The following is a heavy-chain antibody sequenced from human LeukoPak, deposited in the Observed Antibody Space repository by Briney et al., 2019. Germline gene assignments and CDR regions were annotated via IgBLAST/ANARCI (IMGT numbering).Heavy chain of an antibody. CDR1: GGSISSGSYY. CDR2: IYTSGST. CDR3: AREAGYYYYIDV. J-gene: IGHJ6*03. V-gene: IGHV4-61*02. Sequence: PSETLSLTCTVSGGSISSGSYYWSWIRQPAGKGLEWIGRIYTSGSTNYNPSLQSRVTISVDTSKNQFSLKLSSVTAADTAVYYCAREAGYYYYIDVWGKGTTVTVSS.